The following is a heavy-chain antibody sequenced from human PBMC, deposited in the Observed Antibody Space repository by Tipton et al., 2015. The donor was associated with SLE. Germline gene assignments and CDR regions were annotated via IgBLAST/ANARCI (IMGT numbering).Heavy chain of an antibody. CDR1: GYSISSGYY. CDR2: IYHSGST. V-gene: IGHV4-38-2*01. CDR3: ARQEWGGDAFDI. J-gene: IGHJ3*02. D-gene: IGHD3-16*01. Sequence: TLSLTCAVSGYSISSGYYWGWIRQPPGKGLEWIGSIYHSGSTYYNPSLKSRVTISVDTSKNQFSLKLSSVTAADTAVYYCARQEWGGDAFDIWGQGTMVTVSS.